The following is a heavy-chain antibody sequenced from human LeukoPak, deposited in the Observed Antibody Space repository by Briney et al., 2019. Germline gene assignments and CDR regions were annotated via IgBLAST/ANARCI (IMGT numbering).Heavy chain of an antibody. CDR1: GFTFSSYA. V-gene: IGHV3-23*01. CDR3: AKDSVWGSYRPTHIDY. Sequence: GGSLRLSCAASGFTFSSYAMSWVRQAPGKGLEWVSAISGSGGSTYYADSVKGRFTISRDNSKNTLYLHMNSLRAEDTAVYYCAKDSVWGSYRPTHIDYWGQGPLVTVSS. J-gene: IGHJ4*02. CDR2: ISGSGGST. D-gene: IGHD3-16*02.